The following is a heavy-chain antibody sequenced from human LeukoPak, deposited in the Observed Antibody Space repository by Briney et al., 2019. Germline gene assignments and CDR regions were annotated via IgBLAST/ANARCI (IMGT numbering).Heavy chain of an antibody. J-gene: IGHJ6*02. CDR1: GVTFSSYW. CDR2: INSDGSST. CDR3: ARGVYGSGRQYYYYGMDV. Sequence: GGSLRLSCAASGVTFSSYWMHWVRQAPGKGLVWVSRINSDGSSTSYADSVKGRFTISSDNAKNTLYLQMNSLRAEDTAVYYCARGVYGSGRQYYYYGMDVWGQGTTVTVSS. V-gene: IGHV3-74*01. D-gene: IGHD3-10*01.